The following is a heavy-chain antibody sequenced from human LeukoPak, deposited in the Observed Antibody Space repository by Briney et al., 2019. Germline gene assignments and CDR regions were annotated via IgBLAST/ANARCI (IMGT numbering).Heavy chain of an antibody. CDR1: GFTFDDYT. J-gene: IGHJ4*02. D-gene: IGHD3-10*01. V-gene: IGHV3-43*01. Sequence: PGGSLRLSCAASGFTFDDYTMHWVRQAPGKGLEWVSLISWDGGSTYYADSVKGRFTISRDNAKNSLYLQMNSLRAEDTAVYYCARAPSYGSGSSGYWGQGTLVTVSS. CDR2: ISWDGGST. CDR3: ARAPSYGSGSSGY.